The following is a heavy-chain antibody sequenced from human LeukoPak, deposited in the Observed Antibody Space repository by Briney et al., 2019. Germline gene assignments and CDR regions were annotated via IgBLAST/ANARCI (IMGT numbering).Heavy chain of an antibody. J-gene: IGHJ4*02. CDR3: ARHRKYSTDY. D-gene: IGHD6-6*01. Sequence: GESLKISCKGSGYSFTSYWISWVRQMPGKGLEWMGRIDPSDSYTNYSPSFQGHVTISADKSISTAYLQWSSLKASDTTMYYCARHRKYSTDYWGQGTLVTVSS. CDR1: GYSFTSYW. CDR2: IDPSDSYT. V-gene: IGHV5-10-1*01.